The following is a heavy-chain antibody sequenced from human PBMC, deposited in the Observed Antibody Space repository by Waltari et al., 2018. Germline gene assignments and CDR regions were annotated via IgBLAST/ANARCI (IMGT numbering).Heavy chain of an antibody. CDR2: LEPEDGET. CDR3: ATDAGYYDSSGYLNYFDY. V-gene: IGHV1-24*01. D-gene: IGHD3-22*01. J-gene: IGHJ4*02. Sequence: QVQLVQSGAEVKKPGASVKVSCKVSGYTLTELSMHWVRQAPGKGLEWMGGLEPEDGETIYAQKFQGRVTMTEDTSTGTAYMELSSLRSEDTAVYYCATDAGYYDSSGYLNYFDYWGQGTLVTVSS. CDR1: GYTLTELS.